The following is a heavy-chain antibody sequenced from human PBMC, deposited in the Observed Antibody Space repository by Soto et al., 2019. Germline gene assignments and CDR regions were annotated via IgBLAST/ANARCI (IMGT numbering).Heavy chain of an antibody. CDR3: ARGASITIFGVVYYYYGMDA. D-gene: IGHD3-3*01. CDR1: GYTFTSYD. CDR2: MNPNSGNT. Sequence: ASVKVSGKASGYTFTSYDINWVRQATGQGLEWMGWMNPNSGNTGYAQKFQGRVTMTRNTSISTAYMELSSLRSEDTAVYYCARGASITIFGVVYYYYGMDAWGQGTTVTVSS. V-gene: IGHV1-8*01. J-gene: IGHJ6*02.